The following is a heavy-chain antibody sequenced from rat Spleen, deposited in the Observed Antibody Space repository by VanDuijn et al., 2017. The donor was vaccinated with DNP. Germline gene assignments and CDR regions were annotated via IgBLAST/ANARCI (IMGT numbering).Heavy chain of an antibody. CDR3: ARQDYSSYKAFFDY. J-gene: IGHJ2*01. CDR2: ISIGGDNT. V-gene: IGHV5S11*01. D-gene: IGHD1-2*01. CDR1: GFTFSDYY. Sequence: EVQLVESGGGLVQPGRSLKLSCAASGFTFSDYYMAWVRQPPTKGLEWVASISIGGDNTYYRDSVKGRFTISRDNAKSTLYLQMDSLRSEETATYYCARQDYSSYKAFFDYWGQGVMVTVSS.